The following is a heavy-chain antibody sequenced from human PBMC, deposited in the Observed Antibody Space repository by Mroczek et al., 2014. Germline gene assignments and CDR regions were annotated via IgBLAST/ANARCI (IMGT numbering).Heavy chain of an antibody. CDR2: ISWNSGSI. V-gene: IGHV3-9*01. J-gene: IGHJ4*02. CDR3: AKDPTIYGDYLSYFDY. CDR1: GFTFDDYA. D-gene: IGHD4-17*01. Sequence: VQLVESGGGLVQPGRSLRLSCAASGFTFDDYAMHWVRQAPGKGLEWVSGISWNSGSIGYADSVKGRFTISRDNAKNSLYLQMNSLRAEDTALYYCAKDPTIYGDYLSYFDYWAREPWSPSPQ.